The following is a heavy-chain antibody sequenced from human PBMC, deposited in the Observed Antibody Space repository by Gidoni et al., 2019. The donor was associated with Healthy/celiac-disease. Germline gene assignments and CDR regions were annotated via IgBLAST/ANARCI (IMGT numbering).Heavy chain of an antibody. J-gene: IGHJ4*02. CDR1: GFTFSSYA. CDR2: ISYDGSNK. CDR3: ARDYCSGGSCYLSYFDY. Sequence: QVQLVESGGGVVQPGRSLGLSCAASGFTFSSYAMHWVRQAQVKGLEWVAVISYDGSNKYYAYSVKGRFTISRDNSKNTLYLQMNSLRAEDTAVYYCARDYCSGGSCYLSYFDYWGQGTLVTVSS. V-gene: IGHV3-30-3*01. D-gene: IGHD2-15*01.